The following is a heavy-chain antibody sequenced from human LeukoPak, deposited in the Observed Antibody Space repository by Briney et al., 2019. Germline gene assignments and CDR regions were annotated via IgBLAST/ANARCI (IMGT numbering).Heavy chain of an antibody. CDR2: IYYSGST. Sequence: SETLSLTCTVSGGSISSYYWSWIRQPPGKGLEWIGYIYYSGSTNYNPSLKSRVTISVDTSKNQFSLKLSSVTAADTAVYYCAGQSWDSSGYYFDYWGQGTLVTVSS. CDR1: GGSISSYY. V-gene: IGHV4-59*01. D-gene: IGHD3-22*01. CDR3: AGQSWDSSGYYFDY. J-gene: IGHJ4*02.